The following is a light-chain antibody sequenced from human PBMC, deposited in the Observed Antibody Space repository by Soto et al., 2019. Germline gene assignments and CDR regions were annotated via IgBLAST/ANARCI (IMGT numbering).Light chain of an antibody. V-gene: IGLV1-44*01. CDR1: SSNIGSNT. J-gene: IGLJ1*01. CDR3: AAWDDSLNGHYV. Sequence: QSALTQPLSASGTPGQRVTISCSGSSSNIGSNTVNWYQQLPGTAPKLLIYSNNQRPSGVPDRFSGSKSGTSASLAISGLQSEDEADYYCAAWDDSLNGHYVFGTGTKVTVL. CDR2: SNN.